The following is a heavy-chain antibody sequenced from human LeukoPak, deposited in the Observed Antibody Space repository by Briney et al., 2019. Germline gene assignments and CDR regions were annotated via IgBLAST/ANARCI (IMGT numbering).Heavy chain of an antibody. Sequence: SETLSLTCTVSGGSINSGGYYWSWIRQHPGRGLQWIGYIYYSGSTNYNPSLKSRVTISVDTSKSQFSLKLSSVTAADTAVYYCARGAVIAAADEYYYGMDIWGQGTTVTVSS. J-gene: IGHJ6*02. CDR2: IYYSGST. V-gene: IGHV4-61*08. CDR3: ARGAVIAAADEYYYGMDI. CDR1: GGSINSGGYY. D-gene: IGHD6-13*01.